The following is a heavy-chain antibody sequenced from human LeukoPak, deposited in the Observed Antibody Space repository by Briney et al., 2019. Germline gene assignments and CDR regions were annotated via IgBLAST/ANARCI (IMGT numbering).Heavy chain of an antibody. CDR1: GYTFTGYY. CDR3: AKGVGSSWKRPFDY. CDR2: INPNSGGT. Sequence: GASVKVPCKASGYTFTGYYMHWVRQAPGQGLEWMGWINPNSGGTNYAQKFQGRVTMTRDTSISTAYMELSRLRSDDTAVYYCAKGVGSSWKRPFDYWGQGTLVTVSS. J-gene: IGHJ4*02. D-gene: IGHD6-13*01. V-gene: IGHV1-2*02.